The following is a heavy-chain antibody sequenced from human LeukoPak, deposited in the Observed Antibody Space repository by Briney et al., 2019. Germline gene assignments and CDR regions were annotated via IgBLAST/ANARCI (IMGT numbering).Heavy chain of an antibody. D-gene: IGHD1-14*01. V-gene: IGHV3-74*01. CDR1: GFTFNNYA. CDR3: ARGGLEPVDY. J-gene: IGHJ4*02. CDR2: INEDGSST. Sequence: PGGSLRLSCAASGFTFNNYAMHWVRQAPGKGLVWVSRINEDGSSTNYADSVKGRFTISRDNVKNTLYLQLNGLRAEDTAVYYCARGGLEPVDYWGQGTLVTVSS.